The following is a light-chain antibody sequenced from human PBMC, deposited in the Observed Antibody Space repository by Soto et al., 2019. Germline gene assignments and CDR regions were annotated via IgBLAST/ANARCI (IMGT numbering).Light chain of an antibody. CDR2: RAS. Sequence: EVGLTPSPVTLSLSPGERANLSCRASQSVSSNLAWYQKKPGQAPRLLIYRASTRATFLPARFSGSGSGTEFTLTISSLQSEDFAVYFCQQYDNWPITFGQGARLEI. J-gene: IGKJ5*01. V-gene: IGKV3-15*01. CDR3: QQYDNWPIT. CDR1: QSVSSN.